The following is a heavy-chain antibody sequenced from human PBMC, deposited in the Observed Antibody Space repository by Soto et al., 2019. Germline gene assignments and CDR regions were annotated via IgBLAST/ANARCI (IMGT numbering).Heavy chain of an antibody. J-gene: IGHJ4*02. CDR3: ARVGTRHTSDY. CDR1: GGSFSGYY. CDR2: INHSGST. D-gene: IGHD1-26*01. Sequence: SETLSLTCAVYGGSFSGYYWSWIRQPPGKGLEWIGEINHSGSTNYNPSLKSRVTISVDTSKNQFSLKLSSVTAADTAVYYCARVGTRHTSDYWGQGTLVTVSS. V-gene: IGHV4-34*01.